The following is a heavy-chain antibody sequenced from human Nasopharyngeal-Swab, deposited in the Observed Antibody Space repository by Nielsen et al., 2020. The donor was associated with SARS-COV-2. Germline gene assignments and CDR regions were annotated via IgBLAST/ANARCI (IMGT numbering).Heavy chain of an antibody. D-gene: IGHD5-18*01. V-gene: IGHV3-7*01. CDR3: ASRPSGYSYGFDY. CDR1: GFTFSSYW. Sequence: GGSLRLSCAASGFTFSSYWMSWVRQAPGKGLEWVANIKQDGSEKYYVDSVKGRFTISRDNAKNSLYLQMNSLRAEDTAVYYCASRPSGYSYGFDYWGQGTLVTVSS. CDR2: IKQDGSEK. J-gene: IGHJ4*02.